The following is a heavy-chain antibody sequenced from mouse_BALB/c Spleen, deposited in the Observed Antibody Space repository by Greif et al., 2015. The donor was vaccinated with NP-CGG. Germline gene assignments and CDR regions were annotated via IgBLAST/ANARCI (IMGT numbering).Heavy chain of an antibody. J-gene: IGHJ2*01. Sequence: ESGPGLVKPSQSLSLTCSVTGYSITSGYYWNWIRQFPGNKLEWMGYISYDGSNNYNPSLKNRISITRDTSKNQFFLKLNSVTTEDTATYYCAKLGGGYWGQGTTLTVSS. D-gene: IGHD4-1*01. V-gene: IGHV3-6*02. CDR2: ISYDGSN. CDR1: GYSITSGYY. CDR3: AKLGGGY.